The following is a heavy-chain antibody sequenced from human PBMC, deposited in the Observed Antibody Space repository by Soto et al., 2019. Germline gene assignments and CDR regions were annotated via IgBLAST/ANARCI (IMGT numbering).Heavy chain of an antibody. CDR3: TTDVVVVAATFNWFDP. Sequence: SVSNAWMNWVRQAPGKGLEWVGRIKSKTDGGTTDYAAPVKGRFTISRDDSKNTLYLQMNSLKTEDTAVYYCTTDVVVVAATFNWFDPWGQGTLVTVSS. J-gene: IGHJ5*02. D-gene: IGHD2-15*01. CDR1: SVSNAW. V-gene: IGHV3-15*07. CDR2: IKSKTDGGTT.